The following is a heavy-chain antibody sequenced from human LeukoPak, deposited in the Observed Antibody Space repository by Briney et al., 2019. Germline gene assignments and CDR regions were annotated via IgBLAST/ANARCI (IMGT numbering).Heavy chain of an antibody. CDR1: GFTFSSYA. Sequence: GGSPRLSCAASGFTFSSYAMHWVRQAPGKGLEWVSVISYDGSNKYYADSVKGRFTISRDNSKNKLYLQMNSLRAEDTAVYYCARLGVGCSGGSCYSAASLIDYWGQGTLVTVSS. CDR2: ISYDGSNK. CDR3: ARLGVGCSGGSCYSAASLIDY. D-gene: IGHD2-15*01. J-gene: IGHJ4*02. V-gene: IGHV3-30-3*01.